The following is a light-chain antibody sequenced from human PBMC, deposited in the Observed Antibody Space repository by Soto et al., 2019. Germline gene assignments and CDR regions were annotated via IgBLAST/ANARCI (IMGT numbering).Light chain of an antibody. CDR2: RNN. V-gene: IGLV1-47*01. CDR3: AAWDNNLGGRA. Sequence: QSVLTQPPSASGTPGQRVSISCSGSNSNIGSKYVYWYQQLPGTAPKLLMYRNNQRPSGVPDRFSGSKSGTSASLAISGVRSEDEADYYCAAWDNNLGGRAFGEGTKLTVL. CDR1: NSNIGSKY. J-gene: IGLJ2*01.